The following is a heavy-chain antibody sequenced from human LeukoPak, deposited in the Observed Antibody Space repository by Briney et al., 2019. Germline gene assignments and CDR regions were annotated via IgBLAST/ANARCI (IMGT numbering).Heavy chain of an antibody. V-gene: IGHV3-23*01. CDR3: AEDYGGPPLDY. D-gene: IGHD4/OR15-4a*01. CDR1: GFTFSSYA. CDR2: ISGSGGYT. Sequence: GGSLRLSCAASGFTFSSYAMSWVRQAPGKGLEWVSVISGSGGYTSYAEFVKGRFTVSRDNSKNTLSLQMNSLRAEDAAVYYCAEDYGGPPLDYWGQGTLVTVSS. J-gene: IGHJ4*02.